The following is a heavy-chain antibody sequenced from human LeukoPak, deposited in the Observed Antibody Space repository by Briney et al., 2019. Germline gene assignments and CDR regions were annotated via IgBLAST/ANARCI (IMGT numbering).Heavy chain of an antibody. J-gene: IGHJ6*02. Sequence: SETLSLTCTVSGGSISSYYWSWIRQPPGKGLEWIGYIYYSGSTNYNPSLQTRVTISVDTSKNQFSLKLSSVTAADTAVYYCAKRLLRSLGDYGMDVWGQGTTVTVSS. CDR1: GGSISSYY. CDR2: IYYSGST. CDR3: AKRLLRSLGDYGMDV. V-gene: IGHV4-59*08. D-gene: IGHD3-22*01.